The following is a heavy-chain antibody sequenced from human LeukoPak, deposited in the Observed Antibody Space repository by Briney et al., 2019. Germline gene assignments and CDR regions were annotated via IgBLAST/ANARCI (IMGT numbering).Heavy chain of an antibody. Sequence: PGGSLRLSCAASGFTFSSYAMSWVRQAPGKGLEWVSAISGSGGSTYYADSVKGRFTTSRDNSKNTLYLQMNSLRAEDTAVYYCAKSGDGCSGGSCYTPYDWGQGTLVTVSS. J-gene: IGHJ4*02. D-gene: IGHD2-15*01. CDR1: GFTFSSYA. CDR2: ISGSGGST. V-gene: IGHV3-23*01. CDR3: AKSGDGCSGGSCYTPYD.